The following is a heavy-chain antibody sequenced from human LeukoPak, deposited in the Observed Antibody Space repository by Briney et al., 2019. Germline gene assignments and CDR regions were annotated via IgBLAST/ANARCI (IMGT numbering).Heavy chain of an antibody. CDR2: ISYDGSNK. CDR1: GFTFSSYA. V-gene: IGHV3-30-3*01. J-gene: IGHJ4*02. D-gene: IGHD3-9*01. Sequence: GGSLRLSCAASGFTFSSYAMHWVRQAPGKGLEWVAVISYDGSNKYYADSVKGRFTISRDNSKNTLYLQMNSLRAEDTAVYYCARGSDYDILTGYSDYWGQGTLVTVSS. CDR3: ARGSDYDILTGYSDY.